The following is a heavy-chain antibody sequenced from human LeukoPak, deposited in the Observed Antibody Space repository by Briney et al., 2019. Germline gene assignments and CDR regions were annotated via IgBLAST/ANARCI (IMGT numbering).Heavy chain of an antibody. Sequence: PSETLSPTCTVSGGSISSYYWSWIRQPPGKGPGWIGYNYYSGSTNYNPSLKSRVSISVDASKNQFFLKLSPVTAADTAVYYCARDLPVGRYSSSWYGMDVWGQGTTVTVSS. CDR1: GGSISSYY. CDR3: ARDLPVGRYSSSWYGMDV. J-gene: IGHJ6*02. CDR2: NYYSGST. V-gene: IGHV4-59*01. D-gene: IGHD6-13*01.